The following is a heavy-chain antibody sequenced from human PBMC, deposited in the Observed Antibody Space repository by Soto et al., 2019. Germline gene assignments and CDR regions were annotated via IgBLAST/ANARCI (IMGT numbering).Heavy chain of an antibody. CDR1: GFTFSSYG. V-gene: IGHV3-30*18. D-gene: IGHD3-16*02. CDR2: ISYDGSNK. Sequence: LRLSCAASGFTFSSYGMHWVRQAPGKGLEWVAVISYDGSNKYYADSVRGRFTISRDNSKNTLYLQMNSLRAEDTAVYYCAKERLGELSFFDYWGQGTLVTVSS. CDR3: AKERLGELSFFDY. J-gene: IGHJ4*02.